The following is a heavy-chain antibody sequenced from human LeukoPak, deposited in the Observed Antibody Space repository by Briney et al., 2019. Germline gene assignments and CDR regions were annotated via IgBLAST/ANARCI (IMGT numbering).Heavy chain of an antibody. CDR3: ARADIIAGAFDY. D-gene: IGHD6-19*01. Sequence: ASVKVSCKASGYTFTGYYMHWVRQAPGQGLEWMGWINPSGGSTSYAQKFQGRVTMTRDTSTSTVYMELSSLRSEDTAVYYCARADIIAGAFDYWGQGTLVTVSS. CDR2: INPSGGST. J-gene: IGHJ4*02. V-gene: IGHV1-46*01. CDR1: GYTFTGYY.